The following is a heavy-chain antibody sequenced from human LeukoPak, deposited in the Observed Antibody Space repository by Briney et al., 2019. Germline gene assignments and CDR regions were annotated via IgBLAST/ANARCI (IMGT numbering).Heavy chain of an antibody. D-gene: IGHD2-2*02. CDR2: IKQDGSEK. CDR1: GFTFSSAW. CDR3: ATYRFLGS. J-gene: IGHJ5*02. Sequence: GGSLRLSCAVSGFTFSSAWMNWVRQAPGKGLEWVANIKQDGSEKYYVDSVKGRFTISRDNAKSSLYLQMNSLRAEDTAVYYCATYRFLGSWGQGTLVTVSS. V-gene: IGHV3-7*01.